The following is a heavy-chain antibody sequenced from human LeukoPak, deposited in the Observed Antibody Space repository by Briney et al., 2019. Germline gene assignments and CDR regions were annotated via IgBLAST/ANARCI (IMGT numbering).Heavy chain of an antibody. J-gene: IGHJ4*02. CDR1: GYTFTSYY. D-gene: IGHD5-12*01. V-gene: IGHV1-46*01. Sequence: ASVKVSCKASGYTFTSYYMHWVRQAPGQGLEWMGIINPSGGSTSYAQKFQGRVTMTRDTSTSTVYMELSSLRSEDTAVYYCARTSGVWLRPSHFDYWGQGTLVTVSS. CDR2: INPSGGST. CDR3: ARTSGVWLRPSHFDY.